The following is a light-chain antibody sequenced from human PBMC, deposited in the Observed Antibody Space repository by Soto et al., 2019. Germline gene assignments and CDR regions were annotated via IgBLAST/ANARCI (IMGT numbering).Light chain of an antibody. J-gene: IGKJ2*01. CDR2: GAS. V-gene: IGKV3-20*01. CDR1: QSVSSSY. Sequence: EIVLTPSPGTLSLSPGERATLSCRASQSVSSSYLAWYQQKPGQAPRLLIYGASSRATGIPDSFSGSGSGTDFTLTMSRLEAEDLAVYYCQQYGSASYTFGQGTKLEIK. CDR3: QQYGSASYT.